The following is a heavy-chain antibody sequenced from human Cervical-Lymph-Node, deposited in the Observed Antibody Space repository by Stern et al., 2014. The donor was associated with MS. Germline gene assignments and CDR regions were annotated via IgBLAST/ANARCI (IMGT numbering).Heavy chain of an antibody. J-gene: IGHJ2*01. CDR1: GGSITNRDY. D-gene: IGHD4-11*01. CDR3: ARGVTAVTNYVPNWCFDL. Sequence: LQLQESGPGLVKPSETLSLTCTVSGGSITNRDYWGWIRQSPGKGLEWIGSVYYSGITYYRPSLKSRATLSIDTSRDQFFLSLTSVTATDTAVYFCARGVTAVTNYVPNWCFDLWGRGTLVTVSS. V-gene: IGHV4-39*02. CDR2: VYYSGIT.